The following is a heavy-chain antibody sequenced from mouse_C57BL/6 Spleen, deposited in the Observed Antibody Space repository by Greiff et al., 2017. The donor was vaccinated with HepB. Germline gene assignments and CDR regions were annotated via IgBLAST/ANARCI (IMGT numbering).Heavy chain of an antibody. CDR2: IDPENGDT. Sequence: VQLQQSGAELVRPGASVKLSCTASGFNIKDDYMHWVKQRPEQGLEWIGWIDPENGDTEYASKFQGKATITADTSSNTAYRQLSSLTSEDTAVYYCTTGIYYGNYEAYWGQGTLVTVSA. J-gene: IGHJ3*01. CDR1: GFNIKDDY. CDR3: TTGIYYGNYEAY. D-gene: IGHD2-1*01. V-gene: IGHV14-4*01.